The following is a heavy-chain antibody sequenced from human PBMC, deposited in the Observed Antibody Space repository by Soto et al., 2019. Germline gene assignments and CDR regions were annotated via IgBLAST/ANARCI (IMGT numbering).Heavy chain of an antibody. V-gene: IGHV1-69*02. Sequence: QVQLVQSGAEVKKPGSSVKVSCKASGGTFSSYTISWVRQAPGQGLEWMGRIIPILGIANYAQKFQGRVTITADKSTSTAYMELSSLRSEDTAVYYCKVAGTTGVPNWFDPWGQGTLVTVSS. J-gene: IGHJ5*02. D-gene: IGHD6-19*01. CDR1: GGTFSSYT. CDR3: KVAGTTGVPNWFDP. CDR2: IIPILGIA.